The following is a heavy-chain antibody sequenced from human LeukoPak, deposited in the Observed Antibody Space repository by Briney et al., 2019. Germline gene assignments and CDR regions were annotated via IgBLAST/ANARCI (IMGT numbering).Heavy chain of an antibody. J-gene: IGHJ4*02. V-gene: IGHV4-38-2*01. CDR2: IYHSGST. CDR3: ARHPSIFGVVNY. D-gene: IGHD3-3*01. Sequence: SETLSLTCAVSGYSISSGYYWGWIRQPPEKGLEWIGSIYHSGSTYYNPSLKSRVTISVDTSKNQFSLKLSSVTAADTAVYYCARHPSIFGVVNYWGQGTLVTVSS. CDR1: GYSISSGYY.